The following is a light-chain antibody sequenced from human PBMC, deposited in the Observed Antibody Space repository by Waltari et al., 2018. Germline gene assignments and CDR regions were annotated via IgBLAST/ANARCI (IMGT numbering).Light chain of an antibody. J-gene: IGKJ4*01. V-gene: IGKV3-20*01. CDR3: QQYGNAPLT. Sequence: EIVLTQSPGTLSLSPGERGTLSCRASQSVSGPDLAWYQQRPGQAPRLLIYGASTRATGIPDRFSGSGSGTEFTLTITRLEPEDFAVYYCQQYGNAPLTCGGGTKVEIK. CDR1: QSVSGPD. CDR2: GAS.